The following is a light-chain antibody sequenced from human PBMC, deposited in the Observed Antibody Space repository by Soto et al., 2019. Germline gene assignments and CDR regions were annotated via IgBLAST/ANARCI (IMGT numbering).Light chain of an antibody. V-gene: IGKV3D-15*01. CDR2: GAS. Sequence: EIVLTQSPGTLSLSPGERATLSCRASQSVSSNLAWYQQKPGQAPRLLIYGASTRATGIPARFSGVGSGTEFTLTISSLQSEDFGVYYCQQYNKWPQTFGQGTRLEIK. CDR1: QSVSSN. J-gene: IGKJ5*01. CDR3: QQYNKWPQT.